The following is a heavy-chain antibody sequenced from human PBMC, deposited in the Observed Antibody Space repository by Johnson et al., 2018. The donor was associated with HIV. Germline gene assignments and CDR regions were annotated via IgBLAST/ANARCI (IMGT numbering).Heavy chain of an antibody. CDR3: TRRDSSELGDAFDI. CDR1: GFTVSSNY. Sequence: VQLVESGGGVVQPGGSLRLSCAASGFTVSSNYMSWVRQAPGKGLEWVSVIYSGGSTYYADSVKGRFTISRDNAKNSLYLQMNSLRAEDTALYFCTRRDSSELGDAFDIWCQGTMVTVSS. CDR2: IYSGGST. D-gene: IGHD6-6*01. J-gene: IGHJ3*02. V-gene: IGHV3-66*01.